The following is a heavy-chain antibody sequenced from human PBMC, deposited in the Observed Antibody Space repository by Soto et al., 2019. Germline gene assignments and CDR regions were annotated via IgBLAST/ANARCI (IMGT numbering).Heavy chain of an antibody. D-gene: IGHD4-17*01. V-gene: IGHV4-30-4*01. CDR2: IYYSGST. CDR1: GGSISSGDYY. CDR3: ARGLDYDRRHAFDI. Sequence: PSETLSLTCTVSGGSISSGDYYWSWIRQPPGKGLEWIGYIYYSGSTYYNPSLKSRVTISVDTSKNQFSLKLSSVTAADTVVYFCARGLDYDRRHAFDIWGQGTMVTVSS. J-gene: IGHJ3*02.